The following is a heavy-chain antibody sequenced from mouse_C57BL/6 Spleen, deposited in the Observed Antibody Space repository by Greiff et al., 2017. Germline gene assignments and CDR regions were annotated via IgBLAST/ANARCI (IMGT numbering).Heavy chain of an antibody. Sequence: VQRVESGAELVKPGASVKISCKASGYAFSSYWMNWVKQRPGKGLEWIGQIYPGDGDTNYNGKFKGKATLTADKSSSTAYMQLSSLTSEDSAVYFCARGRDGYYAHFDVWGTGTTVTVSS. CDR1: GYAFSSYW. CDR2: IYPGDGDT. J-gene: IGHJ1*03. D-gene: IGHD2-3*01. V-gene: IGHV1-80*01. CDR3: ARGRDGYYAHFDV.